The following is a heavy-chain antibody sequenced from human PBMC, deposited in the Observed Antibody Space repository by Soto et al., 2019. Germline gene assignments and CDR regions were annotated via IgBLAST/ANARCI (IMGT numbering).Heavy chain of an antibody. J-gene: IGHJ5*02. V-gene: IGHV1-18*01. CDR1: GYTCTSYR. CDR2: ISAYNGNT. CDR3: ARVLRGYCSSPSCYDTWFDP. Sequence: ASVNVSLKASGYTCTSYRISRVRQAPGQGLEWMGWISAYNGNTNYAQKLQGRVTMTTDTSTSTAYMELRSLRSDDTAVYYCARVLRGYCSSPSCYDTWFDPWGQGTLVTLSS. D-gene: IGHD2-2*03.